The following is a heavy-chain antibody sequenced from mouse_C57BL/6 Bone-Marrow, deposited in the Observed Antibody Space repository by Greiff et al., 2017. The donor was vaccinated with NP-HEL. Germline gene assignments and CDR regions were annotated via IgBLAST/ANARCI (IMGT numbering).Heavy chain of an antibody. J-gene: IGHJ2*01. CDR3: ARSLGITTVAGYFDY. Sequence: QVQLQQSGAELARPGASVKMSCKASGYTFTSYTMHWVKQRPGQGLEWIGYINPSSGYTKYNQKFKDKATLTADKSYSTAYMQLSSLTSEDSAVYYCARSLGITTVAGYFDYWGQGTTLTVSS. CDR1: GYTFTSYT. CDR2: INPSSGYT. V-gene: IGHV1-4*01. D-gene: IGHD1-1*01.